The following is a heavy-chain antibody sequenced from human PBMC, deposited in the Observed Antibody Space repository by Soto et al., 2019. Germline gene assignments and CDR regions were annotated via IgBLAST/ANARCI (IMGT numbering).Heavy chain of an antibody. CDR2: INPNSGGT. CDR1: GYTFTGYY. J-gene: IGHJ6*02. CDR3: AREVAAAGNRYYYYGMDV. V-gene: IGHV1-2*04. D-gene: IGHD6-13*01. Sequence: ASVKVSCKASGYTFTGYYMHWVRQAPGQGLEWMGWINPNSGGTNYAQKFQGWVTMTRDTSISTAYMELSRLRSDDTAVYYCAREVAAAGNRYYYYGMDVWGQGTTVTVSS.